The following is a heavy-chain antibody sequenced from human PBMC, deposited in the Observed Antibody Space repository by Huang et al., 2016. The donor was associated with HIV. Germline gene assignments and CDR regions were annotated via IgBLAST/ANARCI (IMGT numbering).Heavy chain of an antibody. CDR3: ATLPPVNYGRSGGRVRDY. V-gene: IGHV1-8*01. J-gene: IGHJ4*02. CDR2: MNPNSGNT. CDR1: GYTFSNYD. Sequence: QVQLVQSGAEVKKPGASVKVSCKASGYTFSNYDINWVPQAPGQGLEWMGWMNPNSGNTGYARKFQGRVTMTRSTSISTAYMELSRLRFEDTAVYYCATLPPVNYGRSGGRVRDYWGQGSLVTVSS. D-gene: IGHD2-15*01.